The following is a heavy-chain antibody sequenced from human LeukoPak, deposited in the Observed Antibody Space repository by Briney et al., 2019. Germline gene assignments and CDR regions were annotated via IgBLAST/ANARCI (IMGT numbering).Heavy chain of an antibody. CDR3: ARGDLGLADYYYYGMDV. J-gene: IGHJ6*02. D-gene: IGHD3-3*01. CDR1: GGSISSGDYY. CDR2: IYYSGST. Sequence: SQTLSLTCTVSGGSISSGDYYWSWIRQPPGKGLEWIGYIYYSGSTYYNPSLKSRVTISVDTSKNQFSLKLSSATAADTAVYYCARGDLGLADYYYYGMDVWGQGTTVTVSS. V-gene: IGHV4-30-4*01.